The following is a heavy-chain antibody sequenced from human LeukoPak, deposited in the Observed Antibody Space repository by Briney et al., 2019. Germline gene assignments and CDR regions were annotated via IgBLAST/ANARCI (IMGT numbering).Heavy chain of an antibody. CDR3: SRERRGGDAFDI. CDR2: IRYDGSNK. Sequence: PGGSLRLSCAASGFTFSSYGMHWVRQAPGKGLEWVAFIRYDGSNKYYADSVKGRFTISRDNSKNTLYLQMNSLRAEDTAVYYCSRERRGGDAFDIWGQGTMVTVSS. D-gene: IGHD3-10*01. J-gene: IGHJ3*02. V-gene: IGHV3-30*02. CDR1: GFTFSSYG.